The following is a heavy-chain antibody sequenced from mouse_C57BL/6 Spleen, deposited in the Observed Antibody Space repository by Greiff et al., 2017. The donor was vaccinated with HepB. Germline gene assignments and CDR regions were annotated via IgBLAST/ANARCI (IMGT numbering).Heavy chain of an antibody. CDR3: ARMDYYGSSPYYFDY. J-gene: IGHJ2*01. CDR2: IWTGGGT. CDR1: GFSLTSYA. D-gene: IGHD1-1*01. V-gene: IGHV2-9-1*01. Sequence: QVQLKESGPGLVAPSQSLSITCTVSGFSLTSYAISWVRQPPGKGLAWLGVIWTGGGTNYTSALKSRLSISKDNSKSQVFLKMNSLQTDDTARYYCARMDYYGSSPYYFDYWGQGTTLTVSS.